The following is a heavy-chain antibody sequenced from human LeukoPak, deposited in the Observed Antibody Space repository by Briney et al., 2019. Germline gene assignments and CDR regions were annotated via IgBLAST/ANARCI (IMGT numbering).Heavy chain of an antibody. D-gene: IGHD2-2*01. J-gene: IGHJ6*03. Sequence: PGGSLRLSCAASGFTFSDYSMHWVRQAPGKGLVWVSHINGDGSSTDYADFVKGRFTISRDNAKNTVYLQMNSLRAEDTAVCYCAVVPYSYMDVWGKGTTVTISS. CDR1: GFTFSDYS. V-gene: IGHV3-74*01. CDR2: INGDGSST. CDR3: AVVPYSYMDV.